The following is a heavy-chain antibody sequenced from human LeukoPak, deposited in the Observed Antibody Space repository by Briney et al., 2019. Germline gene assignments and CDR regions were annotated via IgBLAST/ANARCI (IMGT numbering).Heavy chain of an antibody. V-gene: IGHV4-59*08. CDR1: GGSISTYY. D-gene: IGHD1-26*01. CDR2: IYYSGST. J-gene: IGHJ4*02. CDR3: ARRSYSASYYLDY. Sequence: PSETLSLTCTVSGGSISTYYWSWIRQPPGKGLEWIGYIYYSGSTNYNPSLKSRVTISVDTSKNQFSLKLNSVTAADTAVYYCARRSYSASYYLDYWAQGTLVTVSS.